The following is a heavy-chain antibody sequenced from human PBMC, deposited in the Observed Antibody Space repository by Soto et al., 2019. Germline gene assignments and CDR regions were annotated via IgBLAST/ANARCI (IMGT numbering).Heavy chain of an antibody. D-gene: IGHD5-18*01. J-gene: IGHJ6*02. CDR2: IDHGGST. CDR1: GGSFSGYY. CDR3: ATVGGYSYHPYGMDV. Sequence: QVQLQQWGAGLLKPSETLSLTCAVYGGSFSGYYWRWIRHRPGKGLEWIGEIDHGGSTNYNPSLESPVNKSYGTSRNQFYLKLKSVTAAYTAVYFCATVGGYSYHPYGMDVWGQGTTVTVSS. V-gene: IGHV4-34*01.